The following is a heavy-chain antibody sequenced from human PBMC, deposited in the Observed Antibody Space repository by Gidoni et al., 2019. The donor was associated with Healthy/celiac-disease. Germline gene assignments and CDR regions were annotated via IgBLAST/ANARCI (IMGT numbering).Heavy chain of an antibody. V-gene: IGHV5-51*01. CDR2: IYPGDADT. CDR3: ARSLSGGNHGMDV. Sequence: EVQLVQSGAEVKKPGASLKISCKGSGYSFPSYWIGWVRQMPGNGLEWMGIIYPGDADTRYSPSFQGQVTISADKSISTAYLQWSSLKASDTAMYYCARSLSGGNHGMDVWGQGTTVTVSS. J-gene: IGHJ6*02. CDR1: GYSFPSYW. D-gene: IGHD3-16*01.